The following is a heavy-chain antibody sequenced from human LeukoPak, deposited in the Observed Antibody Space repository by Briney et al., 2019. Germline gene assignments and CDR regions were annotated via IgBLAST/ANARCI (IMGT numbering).Heavy chain of an antibody. CDR2: IKQDGSEK. CDR1: GFTFSSYW. CDR3: ARDSSVRYFDWSISPGYFDY. V-gene: IGHV3-7*01. D-gene: IGHD3-9*01. Sequence: AGGSLRLSCAASGFTFSSYWMSWVRQAPGKGLEWVANIKQDGSEKYYVDSVKGRFTISRDNAKNSLYLQMNSLRAEDTAVYYCARDSSVRYFDWSISPGYFDYWGQGTLVTVSS. J-gene: IGHJ4*02.